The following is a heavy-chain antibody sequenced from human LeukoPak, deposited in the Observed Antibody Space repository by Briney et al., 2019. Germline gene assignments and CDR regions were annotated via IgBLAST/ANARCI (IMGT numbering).Heavy chain of an antibody. CDR1: GGSFSGYY. CDR3: ARAPRITIFGAVHDY. D-gene: IGHD3-3*01. CDR2: INHSGST. V-gene: IGHV4-34*01. Sequence: MASETLSLTCAVYGGSFSGYYWSWIRQPPGKGLEWIGEINHSGSTNYNPSLKSRVTISVDTSKNQFSLKLSSVTAADTAVYYCARAPRITIFGAVHDYWGQGTLVTVSS. J-gene: IGHJ4*02.